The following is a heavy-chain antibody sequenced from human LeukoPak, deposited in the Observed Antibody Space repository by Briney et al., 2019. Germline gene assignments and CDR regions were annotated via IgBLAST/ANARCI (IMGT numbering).Heavy chain of an antibody. V-gene: IGHV3-30*04. D-gene: IGHD1-26*01. CDR2: ISYDGSNK. J-gene: IGHJ4*02. CDR3: ARGVGATGY. CDR1: GFTFSSYA. Sequence: GGSLRLSCAASGFTFSSYAMHWVRQAPGKGLEWVAVISYDGSNKNYADSVKGRFTISRDNSKNTLYLQMNSLRAEDTAVYYCARGVGATGYWGQGTLVTVSS.